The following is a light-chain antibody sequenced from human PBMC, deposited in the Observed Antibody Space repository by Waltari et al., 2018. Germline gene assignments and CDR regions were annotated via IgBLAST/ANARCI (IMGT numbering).Light chain of an antibody. CDR2: GAS. J-gene: IGKJ1*01. V-gene: IGKV3-15*01. CDR1: QSVSSN. Sequence: EIVMTQSPATLSVSPGGRATLSCRASQSVSSNLAWYQQKPGQAPRHLIYGASTRATGIPARFSGSGSGTEFTRTISCVRSEGFAVYYCQQYNNWPPTWTFDQGTKVEIK. CDR3: QQYNNWPPTWT.